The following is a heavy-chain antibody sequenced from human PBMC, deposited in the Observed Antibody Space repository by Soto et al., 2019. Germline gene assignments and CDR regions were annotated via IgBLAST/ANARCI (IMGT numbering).Heavy chain of an antibody. D-gene: IGHD6-6*01. V-gene: IGHV1-2*06. Sequence: ASVKVSCKASGFSFTGYYIHWLRQAPGQGLELMGRINAHSGGTEYAQKFQGRVTLTRDTSISTAYMTLSSLRSDDTAIYYCAKDLTRQLAYWLDPWGQGTQVTVYS. J-gene: IGHJ5*02. CDR3: AKDLTRQLAYWLDP. CDR2: INAHSGGT. CDR1: GFSFTGYY.